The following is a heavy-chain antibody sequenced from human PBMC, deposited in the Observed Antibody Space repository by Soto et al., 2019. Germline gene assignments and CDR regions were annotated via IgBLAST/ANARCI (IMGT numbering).Heavy chain of an antibody. CDR3: ARGPTTVTTDYFDY. CDR2: IYTSGST. Sequence: SETLSLTCTFSGGSIISYYWSWIRQPAGKGLEWIGRIYTSGSTNYNPSLKSRVTMSVDTSENQFSLKLSSVTAADTAVYYCARGPTTVTTDYFDYWGQGTLVTVSS. CDR1: GGSIISYY. J-gene: IGHJ4*02. V-gene: IGHV4-4*07. D-gene: IGHD4-4*01.